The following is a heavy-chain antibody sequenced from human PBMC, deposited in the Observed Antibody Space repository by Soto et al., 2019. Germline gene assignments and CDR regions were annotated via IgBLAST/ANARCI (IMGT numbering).Heavy chain of an antibody. CDR1: GGSISSGGFY. CDR2: IYYSGST. Sequence: PSETLSLTCTVSGGSISSGGFYYTWIRQHPGKGLEWIGYIYYSGSTNYNPSLKSRVTISIDTSKNQLSLKLSSVTAADSAVFYCASSRDVDYYYYYMGVWGKGTTVTVSS. CDR3: ASSRDVDYYYYYMGV. D-gene: IGHD6-13*01. J-gene: IGHJ6*03. V-gene: IGHV4-31*03.